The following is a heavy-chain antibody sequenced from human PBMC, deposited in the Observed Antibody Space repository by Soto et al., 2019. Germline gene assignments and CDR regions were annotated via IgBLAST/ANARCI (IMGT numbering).Heavy chain of an antibody. CDR3: VRRVSGNYDH. Sequence: EVPLAESGGGMVQPGGSLRLSCVASGFTCSSYDMHRVRLAPGKGLEYVSSISSNGGTTNYGNSVKGRFTISRDNSKNTLYLQMGSLRAEDMAVYYCVRRVSGNYDHWGQGTLVTVSS. D-gene: IGHD1-7*01. CDR2: ISSNGGTT. J-gene: IGHJ5*02. CDR1: GFTCSSYD. V-gene: IGHV3-64*01.